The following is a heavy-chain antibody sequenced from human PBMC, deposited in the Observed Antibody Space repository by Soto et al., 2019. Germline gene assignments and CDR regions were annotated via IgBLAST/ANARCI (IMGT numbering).Heavy chain of an antibody. CDR1: GASMNSYH. J-gene: IGHJ5*02. CDR3: ARDQGVAAAGITWFDP. D-gene: IGHD6-13*01. CDR2: IHSSVST. V-gene: IGHV4-4*07. Sequence: PSETLSLTCTVSGASMNSYHWSWIRQPAGKGLEWIGHIHSSVSTNYNPSLKSRVTMSVDTSKNQFSLRLMSLTAADTAVYYCARDQGVAAAGITWFDPWGPGSRVTFSS.